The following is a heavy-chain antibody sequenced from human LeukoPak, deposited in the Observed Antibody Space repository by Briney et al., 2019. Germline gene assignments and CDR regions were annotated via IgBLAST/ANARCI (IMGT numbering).Heavy chain of an antibody. CDR1: GFTFSSYE. J-gene: IGHJ4*02. V-gene: IGHV3-48*02. CDR3: ARDWDYYDSSGIDY. D-gene: IGHD3-22*01. CDR2: ISSSSSTI. Sequence: PGGSLRLSCVASGFTFSSYEMNWVRQAPGKGLEWVSYISSSSSTIYYADSVKGRFTISRDNAKNSLYLQMNSLRDEDTAVYYCARDWDYYDSSGIDYWGQGTLVTVSS.